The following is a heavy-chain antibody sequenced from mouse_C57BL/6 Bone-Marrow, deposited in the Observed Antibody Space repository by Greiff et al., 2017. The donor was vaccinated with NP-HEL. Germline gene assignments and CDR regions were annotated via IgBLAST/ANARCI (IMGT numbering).Heavy chain of an antibody. J-gene: IGHJ2*01. D-gene: IGHD4-1*01. CDR1: GFSLTSYG. Sequence: QVHVKQSGPGLVQPSQSLSITCTVSGFSLTSYGVHWVRQSPGKGLEWLGVIWSGGSTDYNAAFISRLSISKDNSKSQVFFKMNSLQADDTAIYYCARNWDEGYYFDYWGQGTTLTVSS. V-gene: IGHV2-2*01. CDR2: IWSGGST. CDR3: ARNWDEGYYFDY.